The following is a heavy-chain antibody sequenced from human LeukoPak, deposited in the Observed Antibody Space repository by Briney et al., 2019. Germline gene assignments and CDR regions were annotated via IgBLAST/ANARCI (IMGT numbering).Heavy chain of an antibody. CDR1: GGTFSSYA. V-gene: IGHV1-69*13. CDR2: IIPIFGTA. J-gene: IGHJ6*02. Sequence: PVKVSCKASGGTFSSYAISWVRQAPGQGLEWMGGIIPIFGTANYAQKFQGRVTITADESTSTAYMELSSLRSEDTAVYYCARCIAARPHYYGMDVWGQGTTVTVSS. D-gene: IGHD6-6*01. CDR3: ARCIAARPHYYGMDV.